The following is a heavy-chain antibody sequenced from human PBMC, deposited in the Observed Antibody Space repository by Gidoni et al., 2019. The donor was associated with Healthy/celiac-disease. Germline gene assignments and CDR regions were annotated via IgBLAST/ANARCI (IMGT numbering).Heavy chain of an antibody. Sequence: RRFTIPRDNSKNTLYLQMNSLRAEDTAVYYCAKYNDVWSGYWYYFDYWGQGTLVTVSS. V-gene: IGHV3-23*01. CDR3: AKYNDVWSGYWYYFDY. D-gene: IGHD3-3*01. J-gene: IGHJ4*02.